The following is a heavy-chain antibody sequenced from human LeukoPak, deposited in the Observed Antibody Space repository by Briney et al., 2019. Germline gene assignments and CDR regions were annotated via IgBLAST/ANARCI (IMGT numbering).Heavy chain of an antibody. CDR3: ARDKEPYYYGSGSQYYFDY. Sequence: ASVKVSCKASGYTFTSYGISWVRQAPGQGLEWMGWISAYNGNTNYAQKLQGRVTMTTDTSTSTAYMELRSLRSDDTAVYYCARDKEPYYYGSGSQYYFDYWGQGTLVTVSS. J-gene: IGHJ4*02. D-gene: IGHD3-10*01. V-gene: IGHV1-18*01. CDR2: ISAYNGNT. CDR1: GYTFTSYG.